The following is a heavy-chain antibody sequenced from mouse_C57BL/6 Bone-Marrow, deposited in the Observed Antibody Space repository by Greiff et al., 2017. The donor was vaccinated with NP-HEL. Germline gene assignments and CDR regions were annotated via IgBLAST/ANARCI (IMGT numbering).Heavy chain of an antibody. J-gene: IGHJ2*01. CDR2: IWWDDDK. Sequence: QVQLQQSGPGILQPSQTLSLTCSFSGFSLSTFGMGVGWIRQPSGKGLEWLAHIWWDDDKYYNPALKSRLTISKDTSKNPVFLKIANVDTADTATYYCARIPPLLRGIDYWGQGTTLTVSS. CDR1: GFSLSTFGMG. D-gene: IGHD1-1*01. V-gene: IGHV8-8*01. CDR3: ARIPPLLRGIDY.